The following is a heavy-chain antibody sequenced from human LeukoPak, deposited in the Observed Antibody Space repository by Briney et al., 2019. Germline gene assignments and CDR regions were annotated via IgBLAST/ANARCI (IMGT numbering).Heavy chain of an antibody. Sequence: GGSLRLSCAASRFTFRTYWMHWVSQVPGRGVVWVSRISSDGSETIYADSVKGRFTISRDNAKTTLYLQMNSLRAEDTAVYYCARDWGGYGPTSHDYWGQGTLVTVSS. CDR1: RFTFRTYW. V-gene: IGHV3-74*01. CDR3: ARDWGGYGPTSHDY. D-gene: IGHD3-16*01. CDR2: ISSDGSET. J-gene: IGHJ4*02.